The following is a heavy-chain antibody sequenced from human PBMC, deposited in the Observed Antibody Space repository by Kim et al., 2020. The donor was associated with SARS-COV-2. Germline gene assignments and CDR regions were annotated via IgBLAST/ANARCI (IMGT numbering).Heavy chain of an antibody. CDR2: INAGNGNT. V-gene: IGHV1-3*01. CDR3: AREDSGYDFDSYYYYGMDV. Sequence: ASVKVSCKASGYTFTSYAMHWVRQAPGQRLEWMGWINAGNGNTKYSQKFQGRVTITRDTSASTAYMELSSLRSEDTAVYYCAREDSGYDFDSYYYYGMDVWGQGTTVTVSS. J-gene: IGHJ6*02. D-gene: IGHD5-12*01. CDR1: GYTFTSYA.